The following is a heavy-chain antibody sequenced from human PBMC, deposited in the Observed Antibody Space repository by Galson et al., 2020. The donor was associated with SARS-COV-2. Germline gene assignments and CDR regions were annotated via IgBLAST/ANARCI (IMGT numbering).Heavy chain of an antibody. Sequence: SETLSLTCAVYVGSFSGYYWSWIRQPPGMGLEWIGEINHSGSTKYNPSLESRVTISVDTSKNQFSLKLSSVTAADTGIYYCARGPWRGQLLAPSYFDLWGRGTLVTVSS. D-gene: IGHD2-2*01. CDR2: INHSGST. CDR1: VGSFSGYY. CDR3: ARGPWRGQLLAPSYFDL. V-gene: IGHV4-34*01. J-gene: IGHJ2*01.